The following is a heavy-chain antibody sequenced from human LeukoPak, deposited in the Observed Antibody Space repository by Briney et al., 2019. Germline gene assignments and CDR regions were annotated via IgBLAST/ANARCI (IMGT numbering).Heavy chain of an antibody. CDR3: AKDSAKYCSGGSCYAAFDY. D-gene: IGHD2-15*01. V-gene: IGHV3-30*02. CDR1: GFTFSSYG. Sequence: GGSLRLSCAASGFTFSSYGMHWVRQAPGKGLEWVAFIRYDGSNKYYADSVKGRFTISRDNSKNTLYLQMNSLRAEDTAVYYCAKDSAKYCSGGSCYAAFDYWGQGTLVTISS. J-gene: IGHJ4*02. CDR2: IRYDGSNK.